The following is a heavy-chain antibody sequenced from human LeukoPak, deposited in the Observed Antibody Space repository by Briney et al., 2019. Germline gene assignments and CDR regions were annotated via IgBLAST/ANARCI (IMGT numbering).Heavy chain of an antibody. D-gene: IGHD5-18*01. V-gene: IGHV3-23*01. J-gene: IGHJ4*02. CDR3: AKDLIQQWFSAFAY. CDR1: GFTFSSYG. Sequence: SGGSLRLSCAASGFTFSSYGMSWVRQAPGKGLEWVSAISGSGGSTYYADSVKGRFTISRDNSKNTLYLQMNSLRAEDTAVYYCAKDLIQQWFSAFAYWGQGTLVTVSS. CDR2: ISGSGGST.